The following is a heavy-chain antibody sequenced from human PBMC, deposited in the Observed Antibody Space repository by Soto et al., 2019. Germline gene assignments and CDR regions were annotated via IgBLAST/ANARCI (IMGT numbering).Heavy chain of an antibody. CDR1: GFTFSTYW. D-gene: IGHD3-3*01. J-gene: IGHJ6*02. V-gene: IGHV3-7*05. CDR2: IKEDGSEE. Sequence: EVQLVESGGGLVQPGGSLRLSCAASGFTFSTYWMNWVRQAPGKGLEWVANIKEDGSEEYYVDSVKGRFTISRDNAKNSLYLHMDGLRGEDTAVYYCARDWGAPGRGSAFGYYNPFGMDVWGQGTTVTVPS. CDR3: ARDWGAPGRGSAFGYYNPFGMDV.